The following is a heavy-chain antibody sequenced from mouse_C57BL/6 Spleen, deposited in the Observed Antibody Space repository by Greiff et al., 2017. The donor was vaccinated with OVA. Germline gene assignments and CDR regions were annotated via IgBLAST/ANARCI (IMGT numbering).Heavy chain of an antibody. V-gene: IGHV1-18*01. CDR2: INPNNGGT. CDR3: ARKHTAQATSLAY. D-gene: IGHD3-2*02. Sequence: EVKLMESGPELVKPGASVKIPCKASGYTFTDYNMDWVKQSHGKSLEWIGDINPNNGGTIYNQKFKGKATLTVDKSSSTAYMELRSLTSEDTAVYYCARKHTAQATSLAYWGQGTLVTVSA. J-gene: IGHJ3*01. CDR1: GYTFTDYN.